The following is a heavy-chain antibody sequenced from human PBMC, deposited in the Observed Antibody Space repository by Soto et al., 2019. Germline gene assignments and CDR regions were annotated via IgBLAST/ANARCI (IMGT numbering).Heavy chain of an antibody. D-gene: IGHD2-2*01. CDR1: GFTFSSYS. J-gene: IGHJ4*02. CDR3: ARDGLDYCSSTSCYPIDY. V-gene: IGHV3-21*01. CDR2: ISSSSSYI. Sequence: GGSLRLSCAASGFTFSSYSMNWVRQAPGKGLEWVSSISSSSSYIYYADSVKGRFTISRDNAKNSLYLQMNSLRAEDTAVYYCARDGLDYCSSTSCYPIDYWGQGTLVTVSS.